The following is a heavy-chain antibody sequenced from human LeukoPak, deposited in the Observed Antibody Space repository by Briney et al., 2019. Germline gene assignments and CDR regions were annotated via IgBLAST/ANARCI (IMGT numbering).Heavy chain of an antibody. CDR3: ARDPGFAVAQ. J-gene: IGHJ4*02. Sequence: GGSLRLSCRVSGFTFSSYGMNWVRQAPGKGLEWVAYIGGWSDPIDYADSVKGRFTVSRDNGDSTLYLEMNSLRVEDTGVYYCARDPGFAVAQWGQGALVIVSS. V-gene: IGHV3-48*04. CDR1: GFTFSSYG. CDR2: IGGWSDPI.